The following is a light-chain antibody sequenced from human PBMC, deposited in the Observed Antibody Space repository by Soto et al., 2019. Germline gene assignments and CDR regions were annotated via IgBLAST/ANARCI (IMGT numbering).Light chain of an antibody. Sequence: QSVLTQPPSASGSPGQSVTISCTGTSSDVGCYNFVSWYQQYPGKVPKLMVYEVNKRPSGVPDRFSGSKSGNTASLTVSGLQAEDEADYYCTSYAGGNNVFGTGTKLTVL. CDR1: SSDVGCYNF. CDR2: EVN. J-gene: IGLJ1*01. CDR3: TSYAGGNNV. V-gene: IGLV2-8*01.